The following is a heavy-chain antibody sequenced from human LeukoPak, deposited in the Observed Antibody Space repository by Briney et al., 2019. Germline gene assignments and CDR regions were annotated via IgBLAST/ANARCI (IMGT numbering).Heavy chain of an antibody. D-gene: IGHD7-27*01. V-gene: IGHV3-53*01. CDR2: IYSGGST. J-gene: IGHJ6*03. Sequence: AGGSLRLSCAASGFTVSSNYMSWVRQAPGKGLEWVSVIYSGGSTYYADSVKGRFTISRDNSKNTLYLQMNSLRAEDTAVYYCAKELTGTSNYYYYFYMDVWGKGTTVTVSS. CDR1: GFTVSSNY. CDR3: AKELTGTSNYYYYFYMDV.